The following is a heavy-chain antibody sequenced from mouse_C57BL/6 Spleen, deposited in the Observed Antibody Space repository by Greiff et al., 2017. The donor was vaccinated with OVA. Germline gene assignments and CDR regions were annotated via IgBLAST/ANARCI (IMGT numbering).Heavy chain of an antibody. J-gene: IGHJ1*03. CDR1: GYAFSSSW. CDR2: IYPGDGDT. D-gene: IGHD1-1*01. V-gene: IGHV1-82*01. CDR3: ARYHYGSSLWYFDV. Sequence: VQLQQSGPELVKPGASVKISCKASGYAFSSSWMNWVKQRPGKGLEWIGRIYPGDGDTNYNGKFKGKATLTADKSSSTAYLQLSSLTSEDSAVYFCARYHYGSSLWYFDVWGTGTTVTVSS.